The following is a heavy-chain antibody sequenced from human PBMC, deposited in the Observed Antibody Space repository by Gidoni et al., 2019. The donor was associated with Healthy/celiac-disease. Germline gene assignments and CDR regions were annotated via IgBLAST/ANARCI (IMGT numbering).Heavy chain of an antibody. V-gene: IGHV4-31*03. D-gene: IGHD4-17*01. J-gene: IGHJ3*02. Sequence: QVQLQESGPGLVKPSQTLSLTCTVSGGSILSGGYYWSWIRQHPGKGLEWIGYIYYSGSTYYNPSLKSRVTISVDTSKNQFSLKLSSVTAADTAVYYCAIYMTTVTTEHAFDIWGQGTMVTVSS. CDR3: AIYMTTVTTEHAFDI. CDR1: GGSILSGGYY. CDR2: IYYSGST.